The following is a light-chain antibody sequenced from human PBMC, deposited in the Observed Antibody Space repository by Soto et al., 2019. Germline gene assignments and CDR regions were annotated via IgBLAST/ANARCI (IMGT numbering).Light chain of an antibody. Sequence: QCSLTQPASVSGSPGQSFTIACTGTISDIGAYKYVSWYQQHPGKPPKLMIYEVSNRPSGVSHRFSGSKSGNTASLTISGLQAEDEADYYCRSYASATTRVFGGGTKVTVL. J-gene: IGLJ3*02. CDR3: RSYASATTRV. V-gene: IGLV2-14*01. CDR2: EVS. CDR1: ISDIGAYKY.